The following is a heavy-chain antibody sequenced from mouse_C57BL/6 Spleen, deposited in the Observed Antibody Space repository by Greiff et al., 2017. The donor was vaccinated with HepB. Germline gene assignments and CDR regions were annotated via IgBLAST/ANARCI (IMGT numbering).Heavy chain of an antibody. CDR2: IDPETGGT. CDR1: GYTFTDYE. J-gene: IGHJ2*01. Sequence: QVQLQQSGAELVRPGASVTLSCKASGYTFTDYEMHWVKQTPVHGLEWIGAIDPETGGTAYNQKFKGKAILTADKSSSTAYMELRSLTSEDSAVYYCTRWNYGSSYTSFDYWGQGTTLTVSS. CDR3: TRWNYGSSYTSFDY. V-gene: IGHV1-15*01. D-gene: IGHD1-1*01.